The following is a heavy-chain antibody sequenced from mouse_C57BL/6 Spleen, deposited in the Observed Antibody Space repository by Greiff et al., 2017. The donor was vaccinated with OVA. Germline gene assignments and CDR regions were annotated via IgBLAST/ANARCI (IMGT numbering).Heavy chain of an antibody. D-gene: IGHD2-2*01. J-gene: IGHJ4*01. V-gene: IGHV1-63*01. CDR1: GYTFTNYW. CDR3: ARFGVTTRGAMDY. Sequence: VQLQQSGAELVRPGTSVKMSCKASGYTFTNYWIGWAKQRPGHGLEWIGDIYPGGGYTNYNEKFKGKATLTADKSSSTAYMQFSSLTSEDSAIYYCARFGVTTRGAMDYWGQGTSVTVSS. CDR2: IYPGGGYT.